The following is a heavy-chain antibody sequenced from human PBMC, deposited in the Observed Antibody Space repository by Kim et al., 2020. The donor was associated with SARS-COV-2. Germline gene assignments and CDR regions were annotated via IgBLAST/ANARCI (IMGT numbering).Heavy chain of an antibody. CDR3: AGGSYSRAWDAYYYYGVVV. D-gene: IGHD6-19*01. CDR2: LYINGKT. J-gene: IGHJ6*02. Sequence: SETLSLTCTVSDGSINSGSYYWDWIRQPAGKGLEWVGRLYINGKTNYNPSLGSRVTISVDTPKNQFSPKLTSVTAADTAVYYCAGGSYSRAWDAYYYYGVVVWRQGTAVPVSS. V-gene: IGHV4-61*02. CDR1: DGSINSGSYY.